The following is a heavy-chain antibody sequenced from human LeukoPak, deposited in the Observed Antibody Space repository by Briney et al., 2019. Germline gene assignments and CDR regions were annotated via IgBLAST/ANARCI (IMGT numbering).Heavy chain of an antibody. CDR3: LPYYFDY. CDR1: GYTFTNYA. V-gene: IGHV1-3*03. CDR2: INAGNGNT. J-gene: IGHJ4*02. D-gene: IGHD6-19*01. Sequence: ASVKVSCKASGYTFTNYAMHWVRQAPGQRLEWMGWINAGNGNTKYSQEFQGRVTITRDTSANTAYYCARVVKYSSGPLTDLLPYYFDYWGQGTLVTVSS.